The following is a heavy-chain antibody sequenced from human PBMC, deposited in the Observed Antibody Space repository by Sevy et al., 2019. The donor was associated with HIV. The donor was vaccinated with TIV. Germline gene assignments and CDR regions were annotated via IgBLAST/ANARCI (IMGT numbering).Heavy chain of an antibody. CDR3: AKDLYYDTSLFDY. Sequence: GGSLRLSCAASGFIFSSYGMHWVRQAPGKGLDWVAFIRYDGNEKYFADSVRGRFTISRDNSKNTLYLQMNSLRAEDTALYYCAKDLYYDTSLFDYWGQGIRVTVSS. V-gene: IGHV3-30*02. J-gene: IGHJ4*02. CDR1: GFIFSSYG. CDR2: IRYDGNEK. D-gene: IGHD3-22*01.